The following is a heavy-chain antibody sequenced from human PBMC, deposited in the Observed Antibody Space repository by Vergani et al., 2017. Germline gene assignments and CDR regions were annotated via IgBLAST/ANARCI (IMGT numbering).Heavy chain of an antibody. CDR1: GFDFSSYI. V-gene: IGHV3-48*01. J-gene: IGHJ6*03. D-gene: IGHD6-13*01. CDR2: VSTGTKSQ. CDR3: ARGRGSTGCMDV. Sequence: QLVESGGGWVQPGGSLRLSCVVSGFDFSSYIMNWVRQAPGKGLEWVSFVSTGTKSQSYAESVKGRFTISRDSAKNSLYLQMDSLRAEDTAVYYCARGRGSTGCMDVWGKGTTVTVSS.